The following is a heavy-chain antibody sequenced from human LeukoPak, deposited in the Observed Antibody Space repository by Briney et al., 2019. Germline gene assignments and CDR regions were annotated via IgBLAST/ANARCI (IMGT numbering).Heavy chain of an antibody. V-gene: IGHV1-2*02. CDR3: ARDLGDGNGMGNYYFDY. CDR1: GYIFSGYY. Sequence: GASVKVSCKASGYIFSGYYMHWVRQAPGQGLEWMGWINPNGGGTNSAQKFQGRVTITRDTSINTVYMELNSLRSDDTAVYYCARDLGDGNGMGNYYFDYWGQGTLVTVSS. CDR2: INPNGGGT. J-gene: IGHJ4*02. D-gene: IGHD2-8*01.